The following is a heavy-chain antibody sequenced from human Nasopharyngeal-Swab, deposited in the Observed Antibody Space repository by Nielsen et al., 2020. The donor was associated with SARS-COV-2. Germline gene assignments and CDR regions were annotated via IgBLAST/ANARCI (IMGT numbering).Heavy chain of an antibody. CDR2: IKQDGSEK. D-gene: IGHD3-22*01. CDR1: GFTFSSYW. J-gene: IGHJ4*02. Sequence: GESLKISCAASGFTFSSYWMSWVRQAPGKGLEWVANIKQDGSEKYYVDSVKGRFTIPRDNAKNSLYLQMNSLRAEDTAVYYCAREAHYYDSSGYYLREFDYWGQGTLVTVSS. V-gene: IGHV3-7*01. CDR3: AREAHYYDSSGYYLREFDY.